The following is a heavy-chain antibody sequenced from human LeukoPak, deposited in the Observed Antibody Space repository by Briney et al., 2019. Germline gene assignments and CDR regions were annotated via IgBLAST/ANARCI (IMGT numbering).Heavy chain of an antibody. J-gene: IGHJ4*02. CDR1: GFTFSSFE. D-gene: IGHD2-21*02. CDR2: IKGGGGDP. Sequence: GGSLRLSCAASGFTFSSFEMTWVRQAPGEGLEWVSSIKGGGGDPFYADSVRGRFTISRDKSKNTLYLQLNSLRPEDTAVYFCAQGGHDFNPFYYWGQGTLVTVSS. CDR3: AQGGHDFNPFYY. V-gene: IGHV3-23*01.